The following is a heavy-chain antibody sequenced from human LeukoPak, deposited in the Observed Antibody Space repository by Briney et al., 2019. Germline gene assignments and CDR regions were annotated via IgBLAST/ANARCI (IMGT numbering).Heavy chain of an antibody. J-gene: IGHJ4*02. CDR2: INHSGST. D-gene: IGHD2-2*01. CDR1: GGSIGTYY. Sequence: SETLSLTCSVSGGSIGTYYWSWIRQPPGKGLEWIGEINHSGSTNYNPSLKSRVTISVDTSKNQFSLKLSSVTAADTAVYYCARSAPEDIVVVPAASPVELFDYWGQGTLVTVSS. CDR3: ARSAPEDIVVVPAASPVELFDY. V-gene: IGHV4-34*01.